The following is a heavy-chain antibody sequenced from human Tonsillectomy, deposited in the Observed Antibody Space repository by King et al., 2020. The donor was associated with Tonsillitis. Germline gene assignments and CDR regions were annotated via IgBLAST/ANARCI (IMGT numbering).Heavy chain of an antibody. J-gene: IGHJ5*01. D-gene: IGHD2-15*01. V-gene: IGHV4-31*03. Sequence: VQLQESGPGLVKPSETLSLTCTFSGGSISGGACYWSWIRQPTGKGLELIGYIYSIVNTFYNPSLNSRFSISVDPSRNKFSLKLSSVTAADTAVYYCGRYEGGVFDSWGQGTLVTVSS. CDR2: IYSIVNT. CDR1: GGSISGGACY. CDR3: GRYEGGVFDS.